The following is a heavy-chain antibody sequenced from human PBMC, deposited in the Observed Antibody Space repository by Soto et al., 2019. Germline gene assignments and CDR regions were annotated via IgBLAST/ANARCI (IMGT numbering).Heavy chain of an antibody. Sequence: PWGSLRLSCAASGLIFSSYGIHWVRQAPDKGLEWVASVSYDGSNKYYTDSVKGRFTISRDNSKNTLYLQMDSLRVEDTAVYYCAKDTFYHDSSGYYVFDYWGQGTLVTVSS. CDR1: GLIFSSYG. V-gene: IGHV3-30*18. J-gene: IGHJ4*02. D-gene: IGHD3-22*01. CDR3: AKDTFYHDSSGYYVFDY. CDR2: VSYDGSNK.